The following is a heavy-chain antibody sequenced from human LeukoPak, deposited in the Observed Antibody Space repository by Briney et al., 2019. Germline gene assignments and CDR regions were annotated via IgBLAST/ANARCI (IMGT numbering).Heavy chain of an antibody. CDR1: GDSVSSNSAA. V-gene: IGHV6-1*01. CDR3: ARAATYSSSWYKGLTSYYYYYYMDV. Sequence: SQTLSLTCAISGDSVSSNSAAWNWIRQSPSRGLEWLGRTYYRSKWYNDYAVSVKSRITINPDTSKNQFSLQLNSVTPEDTAVYYCARAATYSSSWYKGLTSYYYYYYMDVWGKGTTVTVSS. J-gene: IGHJ6*03. D-gene: IGHD6-13*01. CDR2: TYYRSKWYN.